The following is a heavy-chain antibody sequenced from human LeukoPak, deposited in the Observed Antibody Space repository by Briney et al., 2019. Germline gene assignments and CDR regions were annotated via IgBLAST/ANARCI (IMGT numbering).Heavy chain of an antibody. V-gene: IGHV4-30-2*01. D-gene: IGHD1-26*01. Sequence: SETLSLTCTVSGVSINNDAYFWSWIRQPPGKGLEWIGYIYHSGNTYYNPSLKSRVIISLDTSKNQFSLKLSSVTAADTAVYYCARGEIGNFDSWGQGTLVTVSS. CDR1: GVSINNDAYF. J-gene: IGHJ4*02. CDR3: ARGEIGNFDS. CDR2: IYHSGNT.